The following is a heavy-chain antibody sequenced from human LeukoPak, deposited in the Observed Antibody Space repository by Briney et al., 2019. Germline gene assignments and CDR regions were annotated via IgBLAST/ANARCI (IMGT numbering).Heavy chain of an antibody. J-gene: IGHJ3*02. V-gene: IGHV1-2*02. Sequence: GASVKVSCKASGYTFTGYYMHWVRQAPGQGLEWMGWINPNSGGTNYAQKFQGRVTMTRDTSISTAYMELSRLRSDDTAVYYCARAKRVSSFDAFDIWGQGTMVTVSS. D-gene: IGHD6-6*01. CDR2: INPNSGGT. CDR3: ARAKRVSSFDAFDI. CDR1: GYTFTGYY.